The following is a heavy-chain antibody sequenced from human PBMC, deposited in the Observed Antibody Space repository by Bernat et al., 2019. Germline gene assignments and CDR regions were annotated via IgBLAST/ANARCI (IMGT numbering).Heavy chain of an antibody. CDR3: ARITRTGNYGRGYFDY. Sequence: EVQLLESGGGLVQPGGSLRLSCAASGFTFSSYAMSWVRQAPGKGLEWVSAISGSGGGTYYADSVKGRFTISRDTSKNMLYLQMNSLRAEDSALYYCARITRTGNYGRGYFDYWGQGTPVTVSS. D-gene: IGHD1-7*01. J-gene: IGHJ4*02. V-gene: IGHV3-23*01. CDR2: ISGSGGGT. CDR1: GFTFSSYA.